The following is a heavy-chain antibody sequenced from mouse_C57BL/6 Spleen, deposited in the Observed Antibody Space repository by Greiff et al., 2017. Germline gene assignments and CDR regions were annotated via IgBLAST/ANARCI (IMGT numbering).Heavy chain of an antibody. CDR1: GYTFTSYW. CDR3: ARSGSSPYAMDY. Sequence: QVQLQQPGAELVKPGASVKLSCKASGYTFTSYWMQWVKQRPGQGLEWIGEIDPSDSYTHYNQKFKGKATLTVDTSSSTAYMQLSSLTSEDSAVYYGARSGSSPYAMDYWGQGTSVTVSS. D-gene: IGHD1-1*01. V-gene: IGHV1-50*01. J-gene: IGHJ4*01. CDR2: IDPSDSYT.